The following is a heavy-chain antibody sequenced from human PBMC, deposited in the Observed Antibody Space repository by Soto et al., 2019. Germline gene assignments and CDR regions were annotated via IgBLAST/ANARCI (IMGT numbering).Heavy chain of an antibody. V-gene: IGHV3-23*01. CDR3: TKRSGGYSAFDY. Sequence: VGSLRLSCAASGFSFSNFAMNWVRQPPGKGLEWVSSVGYTGFYTFYAASVKGRFTISRDNSKNMVYLELNSLRAEDTAVYYCTKRSGGYSAFDYWGQGTLVTVSS. J-gene: IGHJ4*02. D-gene: IGHD5-12*01. CDR2: VGYTGFYT. CDR1: GFSFSNFA.